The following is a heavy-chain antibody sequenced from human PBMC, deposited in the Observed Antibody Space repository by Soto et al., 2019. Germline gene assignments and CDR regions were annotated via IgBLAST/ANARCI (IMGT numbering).Heavy chain of an antibody. Sequence: PSETLSLTCTVSGGSISSGYYWSWIRQYPGKGLEWIGSIYYSGSTYYNPSLKSRVTISVDTSKNQFSLKLSSVTAADTAVYYCARHGTVAGLDPWGQGTLVTVSS. CDR3: ARHGTVAGLDP. CDR2: IYYSGST. CDR1: GGSISSGYY. D-gene: IGHD6-19*01. J-gene: IGHJ5*02. V-gene: IGHV4-39*01.